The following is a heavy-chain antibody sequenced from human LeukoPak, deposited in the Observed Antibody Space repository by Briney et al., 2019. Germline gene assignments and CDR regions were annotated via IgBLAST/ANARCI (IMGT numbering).Heavy chain of an antibody. CDR2: ISWNSRNL. D-gene: IGHD3-22*01. V-gene: IGHV3-9*01. Sequence: GGSLRLSCAASRFAFADYGMHWVRQAPGKGLEWVSSISWNSRNLDYADSVKGRFTISRDNAKKSLNLQMNGPTLEDTAVYYCARGDAPTYYYDTSGYSVGDYWGQGSLVTVSS. CDR3: ARGDAPTYYYDTSGYSVGDY. CDR1: RFAFADYG. J-gene: IGHJ4*02.